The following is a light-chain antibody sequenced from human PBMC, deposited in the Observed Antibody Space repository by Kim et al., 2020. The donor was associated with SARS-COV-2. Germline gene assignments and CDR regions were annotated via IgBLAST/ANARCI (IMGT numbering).Light chain of an antibody. V-gene: IGLV1-40*01. Sequence: GQRVTISCTGGSSNIGAGYDVHWYQQLPGTAPKLIIYGNSNRPSGVPDRFSGSKSGTSASLAITGLQAEDEADYYCQSYDHSLSDVFGSGTKVTVL. CDR1: SSNIGAGYD. CDR3: QSYDHSLSDV. CDR2: GNS. J-gene: IGLJ1*01.